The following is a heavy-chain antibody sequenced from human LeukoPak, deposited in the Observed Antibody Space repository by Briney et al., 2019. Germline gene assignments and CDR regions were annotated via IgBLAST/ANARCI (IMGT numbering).Heavy chain of an antibody. CDR2: IYNSGST. CDR3: ARGDGYRRAPD. Sequence: PSETLSLTCTVSGGSISSGAYYWSWIRQLPGKGLEWIGYIYNSGSTNYNPSLKSRVTISVDTSKNQFSLKLSSVTAADTAVYYCARGDGYRRAPDWGQGTLVTVSS. V-gene: IGHV4-61*08. CDR1: GGSISSGAYY. D-gene: IGHD5-24*01. J-gene: IGHJ4*02.